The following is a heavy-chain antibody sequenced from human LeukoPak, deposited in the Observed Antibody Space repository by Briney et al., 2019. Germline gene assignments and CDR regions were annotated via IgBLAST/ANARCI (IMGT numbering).Heavy chain of an antibody. V-gene: IGHV3-48*03. Sequence: GGSLRLSCAASGFTFSSYEMNWVRQAPGKGLEWVSYISSSGSTIYYADSVKGRFTISRDNAKNSLYLQMNSLRAEDTAVYYCARGGATGWLPDYWGQGTLVTVSS. CDR3: ARGGATGWLPDY. CDR1: GFTFSSYE. D-gene: IGHD1-26*01. J-gene: IGHJ4*02. CDR2: ISSSGSTI.